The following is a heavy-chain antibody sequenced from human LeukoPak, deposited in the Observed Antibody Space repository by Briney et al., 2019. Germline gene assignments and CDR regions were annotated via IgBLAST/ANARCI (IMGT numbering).Heavy chain of an antibody. V-gene: IGHV4-61*01. J-gene: IGHJ5*02. D-gene: IGHD3-22*01. CDR2: IYYSGSI. Sequence: SETLSLTCTVSAGSVSSTSYYWSWIRQPPGKGLEWIGYIYYSGSINYNPSLKSRVTISLDTSKNQFSLKLSSVTAADTAVYYCARLTYYYDSSGRYYWFDPWGQGTLVTVSS. CDR1: AGSVSSTSYY. CDR3: ARLTYYYDSSGRYYWFDP.